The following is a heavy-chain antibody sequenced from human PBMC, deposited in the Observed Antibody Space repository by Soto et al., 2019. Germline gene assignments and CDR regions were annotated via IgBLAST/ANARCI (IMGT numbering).Heavy chain of an antibody. CDR1: GFTFRSYG. D-gene: IGHD6-19*01. V-gene: IGHV3-33*01. J-gene: IGHJ4*02. CDR2: IWYDGSNK. Sequence: GGSLRLSCAASGFTFRSYGMHWVRQAPGKGLEWVAVIWYDGSNKYYADSVKGRFTISRDNSKKTLYLQMNSLRAEDTAVYYCARDDGKQWLIRKVDYWGQGTLVTVSS. CDR3: ARDDGKQWLIRKVDY.